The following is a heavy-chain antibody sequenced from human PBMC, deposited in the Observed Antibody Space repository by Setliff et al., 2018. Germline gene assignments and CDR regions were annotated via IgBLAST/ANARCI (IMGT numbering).Heavy chain of an antibody. CDR1: GGSFSGYY. D-gene: IGHD5-18*01. V-gene: IGHV4-34*01. J-gene: IGHJ4*02. CDR3: ARSPFPVDTVMVTTFDS. CDR2: IYYSGST. Sequence: PSETLSLTCAVYGGSFSGYYWSWIRQPPGKGLGWIGSIYYSGSTYYNPSLKSRVTISVDTSKNQFSLKLSSVTAADTAVYYCARSPFPVDTVMVTTFDSWGQGTLVTVSS.